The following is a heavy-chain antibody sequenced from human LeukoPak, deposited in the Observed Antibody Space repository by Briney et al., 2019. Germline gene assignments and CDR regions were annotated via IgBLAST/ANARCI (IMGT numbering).Heavy chain of an antibody. J-gene: IGHJ4*02. D-gene: IGHD4-17*01. Sequence: ASVKVSCKASGYTFTGYYMHWVRQAPGQGLEWMGWINPNSGGTDYAQKFQGRVTMTRDTSISTAYMELSRLRSDDTAVYYCARAGDYGQDYFDYWGQGTLVTVSS. CDR2: INPNSGGT. V-gene: IGHV1-2*02. CDR1: GYTFTGYY. CDR3: ARAGDYGQDYFDY.